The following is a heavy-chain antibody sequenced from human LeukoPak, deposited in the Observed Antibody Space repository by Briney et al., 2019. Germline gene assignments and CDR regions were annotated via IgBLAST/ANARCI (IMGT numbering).Heavy chain of an antibody. J-gene: IGHJ4*02. CDR1: GYTFTGYY. CDR2: INPNSGGT. V-gene: IGHV1-2*02. D-gene: IGHD3-10*01. CDR3: ARARRESGFFDY. Sequence: ASVKVSCKASGYTFTGYYMHWVRQAPGQGLEWMGWINPNSGGTNYAQKFQGRVTMTRDTSISTAYMELSRLRSEDTAVYYCARARRESGFFDYWGQGTLVTVSS.